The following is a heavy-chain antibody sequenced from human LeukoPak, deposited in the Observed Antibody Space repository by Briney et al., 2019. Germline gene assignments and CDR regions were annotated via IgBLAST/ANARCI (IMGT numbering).Heavy chain of an antibody. J-gene: IGHJ1*01. D-gene: IGHD3-3*01. CDR2: ISAYSGNT. CDR3: ARGSSSQYFRY. Sequence: ASVKVSCKASGYAFSSHPVTWVRQAPGQGLGWMGWISAYSGNTSYAQRFQGRVTMSTETSTNTAYMELTSLRSDDTAIYFCARGSSSQYFRYWGQGTLVTVSS. CDR1: GYAFSSHP. V-gene: IGHV1-18*01.